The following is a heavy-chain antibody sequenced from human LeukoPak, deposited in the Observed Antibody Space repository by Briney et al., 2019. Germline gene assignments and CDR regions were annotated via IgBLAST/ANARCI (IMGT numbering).Heavy chain of an antibody. Sequence: GGSLRLSCAASGFTFSSYGMHWVRQAPGKGLEWVAFIRYDGSNKYYADSVKGRFTISRDNSKNTLYLQMNSLRAEDTAVYYCAKGPSDILTGYYNYWGQGTLVTVSS. CDR1: GFTFSSYG. CDR3: AKGPSDILTGYYNY. CDR2: IRYDGSNK. V-gene: IGHV3-30*02. J-gene: IGHJ4*02. D-gene: IGHD3-9*01.